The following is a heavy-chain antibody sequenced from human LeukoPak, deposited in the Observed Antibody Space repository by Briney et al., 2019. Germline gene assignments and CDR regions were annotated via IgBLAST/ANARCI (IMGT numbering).Heavy chain of an antibody. J-gene: IGHJ5*02. CDR2: INPNSGGT. D-gene: IGHD2/OR15-2a*01. CDR3: ARVSTIMGRGYNYFDP. V-gene: IGHV1-2*04. CDR1: GGTFSSYA. Sequence: ASVKVSCKASGGTFSSYAISWVRQAPGQGLEWMGWINPNSGGTNYAQKFQGWVTMTRDTSISTAYMELSRLRSDDTALYYCARVSTIMGRGYNYFDPWGQGTLVTVSS.